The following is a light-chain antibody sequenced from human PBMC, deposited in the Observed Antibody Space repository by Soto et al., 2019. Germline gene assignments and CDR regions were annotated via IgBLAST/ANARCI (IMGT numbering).Light chain of an antibody. Sequence: EIVLTQSPATLSLSPRERATLSCRASQSVSNFLAWYQQKPGQAPRLLIYDASNRATGITTRFSGSGSGTDFTLTISNLEPEDFAVYYCQQRSDWPLTCGGGTKVEI. CDR3: QQRSDWPLT. J-gene: IGKJ4*02. V-gene: IGKV3-11*01. CDR2: DAS. CDR1: QSVSNF.